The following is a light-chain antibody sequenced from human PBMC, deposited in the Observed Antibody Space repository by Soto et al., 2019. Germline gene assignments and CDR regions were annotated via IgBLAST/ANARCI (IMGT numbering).Light chain of an antibody. CDR1: QSVSSSY. V-gene: IGKV3-20*01. CDR2: GAA. Sequence: EIGLTQSPGTLSLSPGERATLSCRASQSVSSSYLAWYQQKPGQAPRLLIYGAASRATGIPDRFSGSGSGTAFTLTISRLEPEDFAVYYCQQYGSSPTFGGGTKVEIK. J-gene: IGKJ4*01. CDR3: QQYGSSPT.